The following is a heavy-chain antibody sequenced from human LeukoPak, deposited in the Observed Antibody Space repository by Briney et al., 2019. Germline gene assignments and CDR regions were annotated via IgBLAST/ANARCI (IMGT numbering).Heavy chain of an antibody. CDR2: ISSSGSTI. Sequence: GESLRLSCAASGFTFSSYEMNWVRQAPGKGLEWVSYISSSGSTIYYADSVKGRFTISRDNSKNTLYLQMNTLRAEDTAVYYCARGIVVVVAATSNWFDPWGQGTLVTVAS. D-gene: IGHD2-15*01. CDR1: GFTFSSYE. V-gene: IGHV3-48*03. J-gene: IGHJ5*02. CDR3: ARGIVVVVAATSNWFDP.